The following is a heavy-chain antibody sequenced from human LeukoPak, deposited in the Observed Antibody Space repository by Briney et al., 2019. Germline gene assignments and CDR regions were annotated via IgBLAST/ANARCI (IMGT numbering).Heavy chain of an antibody. CDR2: IYYSGST. Sequence: SETLSLTCTVSGGSISSYYWSWIRQPPGKGLEWIGYIYYSGSTNYNPSLKSRVTISVDTSKNQFSLKLSSVTAADTAVYYCARGGQLWSDFDYWGQGTLVTVSS. D-gene: IGHD5-18*01. J-gene: IGHJ4*02. CDR1: GGSISSYY. CDR3: ARGGQLWSDFDY. V-gene: IGHV4-59*01.